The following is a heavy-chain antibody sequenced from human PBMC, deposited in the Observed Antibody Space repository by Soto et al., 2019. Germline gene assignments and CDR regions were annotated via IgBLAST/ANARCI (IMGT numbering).Heavy chain of an antibody. CDR2: IYHSGIT. J-gene: IGHJ3*02. V-gene: IGHV4-59*08. D-gene: IGHD6-19*01. Sequence: SETLSLTCSVSGDSVSSYYWSWIRQSPGKGLKRIGYIYHSGITNYNPSLKSRVTMSIDTSKNHFTLKLSSVTAADTAVYYCAADSSGWYVDAFDIWGQGTMVT. CDR3: AADSSGWYVDAFDI. CDR1: GDSVSSYY.